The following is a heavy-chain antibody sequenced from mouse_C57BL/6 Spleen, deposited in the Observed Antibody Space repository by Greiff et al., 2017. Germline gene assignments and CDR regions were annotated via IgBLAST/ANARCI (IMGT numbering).Heavy chain of an antibody. Sequence: VQLQQSGPELVKPGASVKISCKASGYSFTSYYIHWVKQRPGQGLEWIGWIYPGSGNTKYNEKFKGKATLTADTSSSTAYMQLSSLTSEDSAVYYCARGGWSYAMDYWGQGTSVTVSS. V-gene: IGHV1-66*01. CDR2: IYPGSGNT. J-gene: IGHJ4*01. CDR3: ARGGWSYAMDY. CDR1: GYSFTSYY.